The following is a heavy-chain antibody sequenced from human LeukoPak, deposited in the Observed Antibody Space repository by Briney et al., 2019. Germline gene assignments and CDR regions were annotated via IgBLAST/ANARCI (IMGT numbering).Heavy chain of an antibody. Sequence: GRSLRLSCAASGFXFGSYGMHWVRQAPGKGLKWVAVISYDGRNKYYVDSVKGRFTISRDNSKNTLYLQMNSLRAEDTAVYYCAKDWHTVTSFDYWGQGTLVTVSS. CDR1: GFXFGSYG. CDR3: AKDWHTVTSFDY. CDR2: ISYDGRNK. D-gene: IGHD4-17*01. J-gene: IGHJ4*02. V-gene: IGHV3-30*18.